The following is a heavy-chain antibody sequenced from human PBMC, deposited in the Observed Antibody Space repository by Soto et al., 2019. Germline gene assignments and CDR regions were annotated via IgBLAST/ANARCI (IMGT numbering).Heavy chain of an antibody. D-gene: IGHD5-12*01. V-gene: IGHV4-59*01. J-gene: IGHJ4*02. CDR1: GGSISGYY. CDR3: ARDSVGSGYD. CDR2: IYYSGYT. Sequence: QVQLQESGPGLVKPSETLSLTCAVSGGSISGYYWSWIRQPPGKRLEWIGYIYYSGYTNYNPSLKSRVTISVDRSKNQFSLELRSVTASDTAVYYCARDSVGSGYDWVQGPLVTVSS.